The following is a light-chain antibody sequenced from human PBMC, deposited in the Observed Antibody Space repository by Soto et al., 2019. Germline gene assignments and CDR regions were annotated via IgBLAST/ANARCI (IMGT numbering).Light chain of an antibody. Sequence: DIQVTQSPSSLSASVGDRVTITCRASQSIRTYLKWYQQRPGKPPKLLIHTASTLQSGVPSRFSGSGSGTDFTITISSLQPEDFATYYCQQTYSTLGSFGQGTKLEIK. J-gene: IGKJ2*04. CDR3: QQTYSTLGS. CDR2: TAS. V-gene: IGKV1-39*01. CDR1: QSIRTY.